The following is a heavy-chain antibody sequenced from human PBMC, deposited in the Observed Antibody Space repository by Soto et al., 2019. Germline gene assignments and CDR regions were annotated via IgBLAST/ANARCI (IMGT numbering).Heavy chain of an antibody. CDR2: ISAYNGNT. CDR1: GYTLTTYG. CDR3: AREGGPLYDILTGYLGYYYYGMDV. J-gene: IGHJ6*02. D-gene: IGHD3-9*01. V-gene: IGHV1-18*01. Sequence: ASVKVSCKASGYTLTTYGISWVRQAPGQGLEWMGWISAYNGNTNYAQKLQGRVTMTTETSTRTAYMELRSLRSDDTAVYYCAREGGPLYDILTGYLGYYYYGMDVWG.